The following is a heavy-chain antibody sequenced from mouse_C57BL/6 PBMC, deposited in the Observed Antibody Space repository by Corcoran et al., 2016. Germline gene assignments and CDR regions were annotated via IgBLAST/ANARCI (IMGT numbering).Heavy chain of an antibody. Sequence: QIQLVQSGPELKKPGETVKISCKASGYTFTTYGMSWVKQAPGKGLKWMGWINTYSGVPTYADDFKGRFAFSLETSASTAYLQINNLKNEDTATYFGARRVTTVVADYWGQGTTLTVSS. V-gene: IGHV9-3*01. D-gene: IGHD1-1*01. CDR1: GYTFTTYG. CDR2: INTYSGVP. CDR3: ARRVTTVVADY. J-gene: IGHJ2*01.